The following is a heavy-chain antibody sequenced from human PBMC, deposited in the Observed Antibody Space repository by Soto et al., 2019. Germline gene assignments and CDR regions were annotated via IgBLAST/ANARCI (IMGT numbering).Heavy chain of an antibody. CDR3: ARGRYGDY. J-gene: IGHJ4*02. CDR1: GYTFTSSG. D-gene: IGHD1-1*01. V-gene: IGHV1-18*01. CDR2: ISARNGDT. Sequence: QVHLVQSGAEVKKPGASVKVSCKGSGYTFTSSGITWVRQAPGQGLEWMGWISARNGDTDYAQKLQGRVTVTRDTSTSTAYMELRSLRSDDTAVYYCARGRYGDYGGQGALVTVSS.